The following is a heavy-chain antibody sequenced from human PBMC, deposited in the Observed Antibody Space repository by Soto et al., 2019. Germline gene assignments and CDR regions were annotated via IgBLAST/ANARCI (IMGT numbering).Heavy chain of an antibody. CDR3: AIDKDRQQLGGNYYYIMDV. CDR2: IMPVFPTP. V-gene: IGHV1-69*12. J-gene: IGHJ6*01. Sequence: QVQLVQSGAEVKKPGSSVKVSCKTSGGTFRTSAISWVRQAPGQGLEWMGGIMPVFPTPDYAQAFQGRVTITADESPGTAYMELSSLRSEDTAVYYCAIDKDRQQLGGNYYYIMDVWGQGTTVTVSS. D-gene: IGHD3-3*02. CDR1: GGTFRTSA.